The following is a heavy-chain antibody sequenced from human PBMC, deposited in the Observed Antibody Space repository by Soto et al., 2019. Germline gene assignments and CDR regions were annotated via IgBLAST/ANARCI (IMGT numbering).Heavy chain of an antibody. CDR3: ASWLEREHAYDI. J-gene: IGHJ3*02. D-gene: IGHD1-1*01. Sequence: VASGGGLIQPGGSLRLSCGALGLTVRRKKYITCVRQAPGKGLEWVSALYDVDGTFYADSAKGRFTISRDNSNNIIYLQMNSLGPDDTAVYYCASWLEREHAYDIWGLGTMVTVSS. CDR2: LYDVDGT. V-gene: IGHV3-53*01. CDR1: GLTVRRKKY.